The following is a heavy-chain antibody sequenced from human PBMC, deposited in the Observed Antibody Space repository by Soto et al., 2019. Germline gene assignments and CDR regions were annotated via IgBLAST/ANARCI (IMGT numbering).Heavy chain of an antibody. Sequence: GGSLRLSCTASGFTFGDYAMSWFRQAPGKGLEWVATISDGGTTINTADSVKGRFTVSRDDAKNTVYLQMNSLRAGDTALYYCTSVLDLDYWGQGTLVTVSS. CDR3: TSVLDLDY. J-gene: IGHJ4*02. CDR1: GFTFGDYA. V-gene: IGHV3-23*01. CDR2: ISDGGTTI. D-gene: IGHD2-8*02.